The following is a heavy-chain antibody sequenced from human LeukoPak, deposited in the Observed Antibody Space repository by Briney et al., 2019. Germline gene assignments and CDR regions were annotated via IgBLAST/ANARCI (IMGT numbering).Heavy chain of an antibody. CDR1: GFIVSTKY. Sequence: GGSLRLSCAASGFIVSTKYMSWVRQAPGKGLECVSVIYSGGSTYYADSVKGRFTISRDNSKNTLYLRMNSLRADDTAVYHCARLECSGGNCYSERYYFDFWGQGTLVTVSS. CDR3: ARLECSGGNCYSERYYFDF. D-gene: IGHD2-15*01. CDR2: IYSGGST. V-gene: IGHV3-66*04. J-gene: IGHJ4*02.